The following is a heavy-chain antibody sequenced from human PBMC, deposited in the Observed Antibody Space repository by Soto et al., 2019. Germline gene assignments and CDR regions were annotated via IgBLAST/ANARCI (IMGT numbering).Heavy chain of an antibody. CDR3: ARAIKRWEVNYYFDY. CDR2: IVVMSNAA. J-gene: IGHJ4*02. D-gene: IGHD1-26*01. CDR1: GSTFNNFA. V-gene: IGHV1-69*06. Sequence: QVVLLQSGAEVTEPGSSVRLSCQVSGSTFNNFAFSWVRQAPGQGPEWLGGIVVMSNAADYSQRFQDRVMITADTSTSTLYMELGSLTFDDTAVYYCARAIKRWEVNYYFDYWGQGTLVTVSS.